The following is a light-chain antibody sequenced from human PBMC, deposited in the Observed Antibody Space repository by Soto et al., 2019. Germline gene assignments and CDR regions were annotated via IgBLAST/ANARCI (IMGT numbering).Light chain of an antibody. CDR2: AAS. J-gene: IGKJ1*01. V-gene: IGKV1-39*01. CDR1: QRVGSW. CDR3: QQSYRFPKT. Sequence: DIQMTQSPSTLSASVGYRFTISCRARQRVGSWLAWYQQKPGKAPKLLIDAASTLQSGVPSRFSGSGSGTEFTLTIISLQPEDFATYYCQQSYRFPKTFGRGTKVDI.